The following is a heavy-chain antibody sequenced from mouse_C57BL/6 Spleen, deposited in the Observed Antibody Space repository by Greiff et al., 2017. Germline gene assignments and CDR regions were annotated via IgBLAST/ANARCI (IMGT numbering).Heavy chain of an antibody. Sequence: QVQLQQPGAELVMPGASVKLSCKASGYTFTSYWMHWVKQRPGQGLEWIGEIDPSDSYTNYNQKFKGKSTLTVDKSSSTAYMQLSSLTSEDSAVYYCARSSSGYVDYYAMDYWGQGTSGTVSS. D-gene: IGHD3-2*02. CDR1: GYTFTSYW. J-gene: IGHJ4*01. V-gene: IGHV1-69*01. CDR3: ARSSSGYVDYYAMDY. CDR2: IDPSDSYT.